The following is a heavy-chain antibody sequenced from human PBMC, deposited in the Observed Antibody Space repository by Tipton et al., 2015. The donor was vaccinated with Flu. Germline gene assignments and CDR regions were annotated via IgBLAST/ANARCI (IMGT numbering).Heavy chain of an antibody. CDR3: ARGPFGDLQSHRFDN. CDR1: GDFLTTYY. J-gene: IGHJ4*02. CDR2: ISYSGTT. Sequence: TLSLTCNVSGDFLTTYYWSWIRQSPGKEMEWMAYISYSGTTHYNPPLKSRVTISIDTSEKQFSLRLTSVTAADTAMYFCARGPFGDLQSHRFDNWGQGILVTVSS. D-gene: IGHD3-10*01. V-gene: IGHV4-59*13.